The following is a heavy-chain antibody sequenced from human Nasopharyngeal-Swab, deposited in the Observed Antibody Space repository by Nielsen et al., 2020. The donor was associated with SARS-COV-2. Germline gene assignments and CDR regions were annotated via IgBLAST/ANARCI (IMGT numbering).Heavy chain of an antibody. CDR3: ARDLNVELGEPQDY. J-gene: IGHJ4*02. V-gene: IGHV4-34*01. D-gene: IGHD3-10*01. CDR2: INHSGST. Sequence: PGKGLEWIGEINHSGSTNYNPSLKSRVTISVDTSKNQFSLKLSSVTAADTAVYYCARDLNVELGEPQDYWGQGTLVTVSS.